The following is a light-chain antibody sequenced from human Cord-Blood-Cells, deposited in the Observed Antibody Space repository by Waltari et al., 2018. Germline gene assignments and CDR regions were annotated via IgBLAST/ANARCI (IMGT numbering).Light chain of an antibody. CDR1: QSPLHSNGYNY. CDR2: LGS. Sequence: DIVMTQSPLSLPVTPGEPASISCRSSQSPLHSNGYNYLDCYLPKPGQSPPRLFYLGSNRASGVPDRFSGSGSGTDFTLKISRVEAEDVGVYYCMQALQTSWTFGQGTKVEIK. V-gene: IGKV2-28*01. J-gene: IGKJ1*01. CDR3: MQALQTSWT.